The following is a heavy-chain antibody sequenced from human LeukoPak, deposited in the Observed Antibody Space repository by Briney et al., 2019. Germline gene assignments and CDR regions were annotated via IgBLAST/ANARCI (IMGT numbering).Heavy chain of an antibody. CDR3: ARVEITMVRGPDRVDY. D-gene: IGHD3-10*01. Sequence: ASVKVSCKASGYTFTSYGISWVRQAPGQGLEWMGWISAYNGNTNYAQKLQGRVTMTTDTSTCTAYMELRSLRSDDTAVYYCARVEITMVRGPDRVDYWGQGTLVTVSS. V-gene: IGHV1-18*04. J-gene: IGHJ4*02. CDR1: GYTFTSYG. CDR2: ISAYNGNT.